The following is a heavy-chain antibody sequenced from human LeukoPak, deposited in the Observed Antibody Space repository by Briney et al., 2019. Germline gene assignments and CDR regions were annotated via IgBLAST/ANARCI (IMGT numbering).Heavy chain of an antibody. J-gene: IGHJ4*02. Sequence: ASVKVSCKASGYTFTSYGISWVRQAPGQGLEWMGWISAYNGNTNYAQKLQGRVTMTTDTSTSTAYMELRSLRSDDTAVYYCARDDFATHYDFWSGYHFPFDYWGQGTLVTVSS. V-gene: IGHV1-18*01. CDR2: ISAYNGNT. D-gene: IGHD3-3*01. CDR1: GYTFTSYG. CDR3: ARDDFATHYDFWSGYHFPFDY.